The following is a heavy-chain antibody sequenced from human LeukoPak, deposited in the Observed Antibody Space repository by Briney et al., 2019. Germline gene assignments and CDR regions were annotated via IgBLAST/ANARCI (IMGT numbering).Heavy chain of an antibody. J-gene: IGHJ6*03. CDR2: FSWGGGST. D-gene: IGHD4-11*01. CDR1: VYTFDDYH. CDR3: AKGDYSNRGYYYYYMDV. V-gene: IGHV3-43D*04. Sequence: PGGSLRLSCAASVYTFDDYHMHWVRQAPGKGLEWVSLFSWGGGSTYYADSVKGRFTISRDNSKNSLYLQMNSLRAEDTALYYCAKGDYSNRGYYYYYMDVWGKGTTVTVSS.